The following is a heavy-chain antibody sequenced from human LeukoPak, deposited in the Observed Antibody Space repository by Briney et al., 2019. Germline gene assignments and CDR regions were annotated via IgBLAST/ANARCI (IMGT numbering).Heavy chain of an antibody. D-gene: IGHD4-17*01. CDR2: IYTSGST. CDR3: ARDGDSGDYAY. CDR1: GVSISSGSYY. V-gene: IGHV4-61*02. Sequence: SETLPLACTVSGVSISSGSYYWCWIRQPAGKGLEWIGRIYTSGSTNYNPSLKSRVTISADTSKNQFSLKLTSVTAADTAVYYCARDGDSGDYAYWGQGTLVTVSS. J-gene: IGHJ4*02.